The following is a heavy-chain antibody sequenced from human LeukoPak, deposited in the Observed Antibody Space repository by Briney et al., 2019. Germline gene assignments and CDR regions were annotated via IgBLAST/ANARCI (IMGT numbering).Heavy chain of an antibody. CDR2: IGPSGTIM. Sequence: GGSLRLSCAASGFTFRDFYMTWIRQAPGKGLEWVAYIGPSGTIMNYADSVKGRFTVSRGNAENSLYLQMNSLRAEDTAVYYCTRDPRLCDYWGQGTLVTVSS. V-gene: IGHV3-11*01. CDR3: TRDPRLCDY. J-gene: IGHJ4*02. CDR1: GFTFRDFY.